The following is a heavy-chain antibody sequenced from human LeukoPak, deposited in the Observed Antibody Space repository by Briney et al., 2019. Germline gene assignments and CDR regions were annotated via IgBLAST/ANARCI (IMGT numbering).Heavy chain of an antibody. Sequence: GGSLRLSCAASGFSFTNDWMTWVCQAPGWGLEWVATIKGDGSEKSYVDSVKGRFTISRDNSENSLYLQMNTLRGDDTAVYYCARNMWWAFDIRARGQWSPSLQ. V-gene: IGHV3-7*01. CDR3: ARNMWWAFDI. CDR2: IKGDGSEK. CDR1: GFSFTNDW. D-gene: IGHD2-21*01. J-gene: IGHJ3*02.